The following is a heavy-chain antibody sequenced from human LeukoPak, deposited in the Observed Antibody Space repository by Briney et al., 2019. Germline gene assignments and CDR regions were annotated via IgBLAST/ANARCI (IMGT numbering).Heavy chain of an antibody. D-gene: IGHD6-6*01. J-gene: IGHJ6*03. V-gene: IGHV3-53*01. CDR1: GFTVSSNY. Sequence: PGGSLRLSCAASGFTVSSNYMSWVRQAPGKGLEWVSVIYSGGSTYYADSVKGRFTISRDNSKNTLYLQMNSLRAEDTAVYYCARDMYSSSSMNHYYYYYMDVWGKGTTVTVSS. CDR3: ARDMYSSSSMNHYYYYYMDV. CDR2: IYSGGST.